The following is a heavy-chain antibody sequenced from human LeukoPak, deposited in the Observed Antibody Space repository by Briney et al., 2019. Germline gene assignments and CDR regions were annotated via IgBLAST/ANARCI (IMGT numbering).Heavy chain of an antibody. CDR3: VRKSATRRTSEFDY. V-gene: IGHV1-2*02. CDR2: INPNSGAT. CDR1: GYTFSDFY. J-gene: IGHJ4*02. Sequence: ASVKVSCKASGYTFSDFYIHWVRQAPGQGLEWMGWINPNSGATMYAQKFQGRVTMTRDTSISTAYMDLSSLGSDDTAVFYCVRKSATRRTSEFDYWGQGTPVTVSS. D-gene: IGHD2-15*01.